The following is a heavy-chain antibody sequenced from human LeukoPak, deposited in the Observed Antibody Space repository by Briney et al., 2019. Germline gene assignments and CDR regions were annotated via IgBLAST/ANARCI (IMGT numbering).Heavy chain of an antibody. CDR2: ISGSSSTI. J-gene: IGHJ4*02. CDR3: ARSLLLGTSVDY. D-gene: IGHD3-22*01. V-gene: IGHV3-48*02. Sequence: GGSLRLSCAASGFTFSSFSMNWVRQAPGKGLEWVSYISGSSSTIYYADSVEGRFTISRDNAKNSLYLQMNSLRDEDTAVYYCARSLLLGTSVDYWGQGTLVTVSS. CDR1: GFTFSSFS.